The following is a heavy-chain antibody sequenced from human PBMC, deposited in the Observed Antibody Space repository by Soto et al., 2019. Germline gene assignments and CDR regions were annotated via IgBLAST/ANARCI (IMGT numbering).Heavy chain of an antibody. CDR3: TTDFITRPAVPFWFDP. D-gene: IGHD1-20*01. CDR2: IKSKTDGGTT. CDR1: GFTFSNAW. J-gene: IGHJ5*02. V-gene: IGHV3-15*01. Sequence: LSCAASGFTFSNAWMSWVRQAPGKGLEWVGRIKSKTDGGTTDYAAPVKGRFTISRDDSKNTLYLQMNSLKTEDTAVYYCTTDFITRPAVPFWFDPWGQGTLVTVYS.